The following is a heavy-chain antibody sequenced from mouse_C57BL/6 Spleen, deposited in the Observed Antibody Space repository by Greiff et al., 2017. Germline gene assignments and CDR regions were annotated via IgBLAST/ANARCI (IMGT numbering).Heavy chain of an antibody. D-gene: IGHD2-2*01. CDR1: GFTFSDYG. V-gene: IGHV5-17*01. CDR3: AREGLEYYYAVDY. Sequence: EVQLVESGGGLVKPGGSLKLSCAASGFTFSDYGMHWVRQAPEKGLEWVAYISSGSSTIYYADTVKGRFTISRDNAKNTLFLQMTSLRSEDTAMYYCAREGLEYYYAVDYWGQGTSVTVSS. J-gene: IGHJ4*01. CDR2: ISSGSSTI.